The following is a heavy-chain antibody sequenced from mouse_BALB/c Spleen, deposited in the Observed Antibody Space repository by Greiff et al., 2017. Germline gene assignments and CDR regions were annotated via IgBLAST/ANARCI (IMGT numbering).Heavy chain of an antibody. CDR2: IRLKSNNYAT. J-gene: IGHJ3*01. CDR1: GFTFSNYW. D-gene: IGHD2-10*02. CDR3: TGYGNLAY. Sequence: EVQGVESGGGLVQPGGSMKLSCVASGFTFSNYWMNWVRQSPEKGLEWVAEIRLKSNNYATHYAESVKGRFTISRDDSKSSVYLQMNNLRAEDTGIYYCTGYGNLAYWGQGTLVTVSA. V-gene: IGHV6-6*02.